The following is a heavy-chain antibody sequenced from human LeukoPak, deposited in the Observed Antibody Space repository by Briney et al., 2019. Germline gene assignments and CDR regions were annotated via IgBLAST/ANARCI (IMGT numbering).Heavy chain of an antibody. CDR3: AKTTAGHSSGRYPGWPVDY. CDR1: GFAFGSYA. D-gene: IGHD6-19*01. J-gene: IGHJ4*02. CDR2: ISGNGGII. Sequence: GGSLRLSCAASGFAFGSYAMAWVRQAPGKGLEWVSHISGNGGIIYYTDSVKGRFTISRDNSKNTLYLQMDSLRAEDTAVYYCAKTTAGHSSGRYPGWPVDYWGQGTLVTVSS. V-gene: IGHV3-23*01.